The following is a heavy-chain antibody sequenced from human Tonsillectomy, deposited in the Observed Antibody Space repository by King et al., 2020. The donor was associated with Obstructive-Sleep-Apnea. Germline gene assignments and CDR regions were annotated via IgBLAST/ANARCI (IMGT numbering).Heavy chain of an antibody. D-gene: IGHD1-7*01. CDR2: IYYSGST. CDR3: ARDRYNWNYVDAFDI. J-gene: IGHJ3*02. Sequence: QLQLQESGPGLVKPSETLSLTCTVSGGSISSSSYYWGWIRQPPGKGLEWIGSIYYSGSTYYNPSLKSRVTISVDTSKNQFSLKLSSVTAADTAVYYCARDRYNWNYVDAFDIWGQGTMVTVSS. V-gene: IGHV4-39*07. CDR1: GGSISSSSYY.